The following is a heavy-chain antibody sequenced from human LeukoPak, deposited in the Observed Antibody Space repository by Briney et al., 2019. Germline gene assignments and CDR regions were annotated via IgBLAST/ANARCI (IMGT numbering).Heavy chain of an antibody. CDR1: GFTFSSNY. CDR3: AKEISRFGI. J-gene: IGHJ4*02. Sequence: PGGSLRLSCAASGFTFSSNYMSGVRQAPGKGLEWVSSIYIGGSTYYADSVKGRFTISRDNPNNTLYLQMHSLRAEDTAVYYCAKEISRFGIWGQGTLVTVSS. V-gene: IGHV3-66*01. D-gene: IGHD3-16*01. CDR2: IYIGGST.